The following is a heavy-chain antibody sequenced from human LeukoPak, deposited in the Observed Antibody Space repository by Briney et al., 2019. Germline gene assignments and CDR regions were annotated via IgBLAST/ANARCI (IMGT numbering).Heavy chain of an antibody. V-gene: IGHV3-33*06. J-gene: IGHJ4*02. D-gene: IGHD3-16*02. CDR2: IWYDGSNK. CDR1: GFTFSSYG. CDR3: AKGDGGYTPYYFDY. Sequence: PGRSLRLPCAVSGFTFSSYGMHWVRQAPGKGLEWVAVIWYDGSNKYYADSVKGRFTISRDNSKNTLYLQMNSLRAEDTAVYYCAKGDGGYTPYYFDYWGQGTLVTVSS.